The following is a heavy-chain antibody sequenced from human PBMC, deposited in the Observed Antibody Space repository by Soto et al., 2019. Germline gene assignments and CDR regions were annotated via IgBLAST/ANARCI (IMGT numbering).Heavy chain of an antibody. CDR1: GYTFTSYA. J-gene: IGHJ6*02. V-gene: IGHV1-3*01. Sequence: ASVKVSCKASGYTFTSYAMHWVRQAPGQRLEWMGWINAGNGNTKYSQKFQGRVTITRDTSASTAYMELSSLRSGDTAVYYCASSYYGSGNPKDYYYGMDVWGQGTTVTVS. CDR2: INAGNGNT. D-gene: IGHD3-10*01. CDR3: ASSYYGSGNPKDYYYGMDV.